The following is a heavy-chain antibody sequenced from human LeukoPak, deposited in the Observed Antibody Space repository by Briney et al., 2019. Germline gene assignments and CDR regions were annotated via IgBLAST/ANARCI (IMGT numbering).Heavy chain of an antibody. Sequence: SETLSLTCAVYGGSFSGYYWSWIRQPPGKGLEWIGEINHSGSTNYNPSLKSRVTISVDTSKNQFSLKLSSVTAADTAVYYCARRGRSSRFYRLIGYWGQGTLVTVSS. CDR3: ARRGRSSRFYRLIGY. J-gene: IGHJ4*02. CDR1: GGSFSGYY. V-gene: IGHV4-34*01. D-gene: IGHD6-13*01. CDR2: INHSGST.